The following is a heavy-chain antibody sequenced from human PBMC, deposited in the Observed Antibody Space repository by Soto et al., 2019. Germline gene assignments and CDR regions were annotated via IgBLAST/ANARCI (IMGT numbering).Heavy chain of an antibody. J-gene: IGHJ4*02. CDR1: GFTFSNAW. CDR3: TTGEVPAAMQGFY. CDR2: IKSKTDGGTT. D-gene: IGHD2-2*01. Sequence: EVQLVESGGGLVKPGGSLRLSCAASGFTFSNAWMSWVRQAPGKGLEWVGRIKSKTDGGTTDYAAPVKGRFTISRDDSKKTLYLQMNSLKTEDTAVYYCTTGEVPAAMQGFYWGQGTLVTVSS. V-gene: IGHV3-15*01.